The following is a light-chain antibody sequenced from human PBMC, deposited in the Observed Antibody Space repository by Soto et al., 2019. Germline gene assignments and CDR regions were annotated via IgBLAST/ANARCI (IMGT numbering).Light chain of an antibody. Sequence: DIQMTQSPSTLSVSVGDRVTITCGASQTISSWLAWYQQKPGKAPKLLIYKASTLKSGVPSRLSGSGYGTELTITISSMQPDDFETYYCQHYNSYSEAFGQGTKVDIK. V-gene: IGKV1-5*03. CDR1: QTISSW. CDR2: KAS. CDR3: QHYNSYSEA. J-gene: IGKJ1*01.